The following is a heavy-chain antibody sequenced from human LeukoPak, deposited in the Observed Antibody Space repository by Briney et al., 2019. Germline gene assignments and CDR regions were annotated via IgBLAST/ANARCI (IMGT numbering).Heavy chain of an antibody. CDR2: IIPIFGTA. CDR3: ASRDKGAAHTFDY. D-gene: IGHD1-26*01. V-gene: IGHV1-69*06. Sequence: ASVKVSCKASGGTFSSYAISWVRQAPGQGLEWMGGIIPIFGTANYAQKFQGRVTITADKSTSTAYMELSSLRSEDTAVYYCASRDKGAAHTFDYWGQGTLVTVSS. CDR1: GGTFSSYA. J-gene: IGHJ4*02.